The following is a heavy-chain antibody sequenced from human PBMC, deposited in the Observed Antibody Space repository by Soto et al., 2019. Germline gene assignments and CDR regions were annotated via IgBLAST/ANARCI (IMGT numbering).Heavy chain of an antibody. CDR3: ARDTVTALTRYQGYYYYGMGE. V-gene: IGHV3-30-3*01. D-gene: IGHD2-2*01. CDR2: ISFDGSRK. J-gene: IGHJ6*02. Sequence: ELTLRLSCIASRFTYSSYTKHCLRRAPGKKLGRWRIISFDGSRKHYAVWMKGRIFISRDNSKDSLYLQMDTLRPDDTPISYCARDTVTALTRYQGYYYYGMGEWGEGTTVTV. CDR1: RFTYSSYT.